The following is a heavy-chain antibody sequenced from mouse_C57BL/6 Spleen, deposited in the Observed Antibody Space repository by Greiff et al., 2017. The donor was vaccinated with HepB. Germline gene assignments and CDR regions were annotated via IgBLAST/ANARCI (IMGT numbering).Heavy chain of an antibody. CDR1: GYTFTSYT. J-gene: IGHJ2*01. CDR3: ARSRWLLPGDY. V-gene: IGHV1-4*01. CDR2: INPSSGYT. D-gene: IGHD2-3*01. Sequence: QVQLKESGAELARPGASVKMSCKASGYTFTSYTMHWVKQRPGQGLEWIGYINPSSGYTKYNQKFKDKATLTADKSSSTAYMQLSSLTSEDSALYYCARSRWLLPGDYWGQGTTLTVSS.